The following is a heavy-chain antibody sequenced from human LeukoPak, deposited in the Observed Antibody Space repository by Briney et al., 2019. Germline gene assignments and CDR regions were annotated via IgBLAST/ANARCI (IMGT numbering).Heavy chain of an antibody. CDR2: TYYRSKWYN. D-gene: IGHD6-19*01. Sequence: SQILSLTCAISGDSVSSNSAAWNWIRQSPSRGLEWLGRTYYRSKWYNDYAVSVKSRITINPDTSKNQFSLQLNSVTPEDTAVYYCARDEDEGLTGYSSGWKAGYYYYGMDVWGQGTTVTVSS. CDR1: GDSVSSNSAA. CDR3: ARDEDEGLTGYSSGWKAGYYYYGMDV. J-gene: IGHJ6*02. V-gene: IGHV6-1*01.